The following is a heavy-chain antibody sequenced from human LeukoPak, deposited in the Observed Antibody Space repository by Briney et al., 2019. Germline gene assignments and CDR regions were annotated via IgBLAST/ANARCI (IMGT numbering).Heavy chain of an antibody. Sequence: PGGSLRLSCAASGFTFNSYGMSWVRQAPGKGLEWLSVVSGSGINTYYPESVKGRFTISRDNSRNTLYLQMNSLRAVDTAVYYCAKAQATNIYGPGYWGQGTLVTVSS. D-gene: IGHD5-18*01. CDR2: VSGSGINT. CDR3: AKAQATNIYGPGY. J-gene: IGHJ4*02. CDR1: GFTFNSYG. V-gene: IGHV3-23*01.